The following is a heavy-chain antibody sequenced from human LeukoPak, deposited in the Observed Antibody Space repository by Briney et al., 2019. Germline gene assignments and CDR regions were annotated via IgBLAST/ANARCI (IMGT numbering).Heavy chain of an antibody. D-gene: IGHD2-21*02. CDR2: ISGSGGST. CDR1: GFTFRIYA. V-gene: IGHV3-23*01. CDR3: AKDGGVVVTASGAFDI. Sequence: GGSLRLSCAGSGFTFRIYAMSWVRQAPGKGLEWVSAISGSGGSTYYADSVKGRFTISRDNSKNTLYLQMNSLRVEDTAVYYCAKDGGVVVTASGAFDIWGQGTMVTVSS. J-gene: IGHJ3*02.